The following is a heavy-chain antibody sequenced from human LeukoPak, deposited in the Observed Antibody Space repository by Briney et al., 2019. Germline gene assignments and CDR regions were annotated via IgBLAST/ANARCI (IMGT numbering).Heavy chain of an antibody. V-gene: IGHV3-23*01. J-gene: IGHJ3*02. CDR3: VRRGGSDGWGAFDI. Sequence: GGSLRLSCAASEFTFSNYVMNWVRQAPGKGLEWVSSIRQSGDITYYADSVKGRFTISRDNSKNTLSLQMDSLSREDTAIYYCVRRGGSDGWGAFDIWGQGTVVTVSS. D-gene: IGHD5-24*01. CDR1: EFTFSNYV. CDR2: IRQSGDIT.